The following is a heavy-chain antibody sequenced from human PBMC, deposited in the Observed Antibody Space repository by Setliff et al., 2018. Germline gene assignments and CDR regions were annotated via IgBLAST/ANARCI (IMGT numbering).Heavy chain of an antibody. V-gene: IGHV3-7*01. J-gene: IGHJ4*02. CDR1: GFTFNFFW. D-gene: IGHD3-22*01. Sequence: GGSLRLSCAASGFTFNFFWMSWVRQVPGKGLEWVVNINQDGSTPFYADSVKGRFTISRDNGKNTVYLQMNSLRAEDTATYYCVRGSAYSSGSFDCWGQGTLVTVSS. CDR2: INQDGSTP. CDR3: VRGSAYSSGSFDC.